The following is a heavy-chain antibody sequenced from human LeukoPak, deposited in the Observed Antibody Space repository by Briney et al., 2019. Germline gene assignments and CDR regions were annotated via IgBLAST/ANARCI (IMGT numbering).Heavy chain of an antibody. V-gene: IGHV4-31*03. J-gene: IGHJ6*02. CDR1: GGSISSGGYY. CDR3: ARGGYYYYYGMDV. Sequence: SQTLSLTCTVSGGSISSGGYYWSWIRQHPGKALEWMGYIYYSGTTYYNPSLKSRVTTSMDTSKNQFSLKLSSVTAEDTAVYYCARGGYYYYYGMDVWGQGTTVTVSS. CDR2: IYYSGTT.